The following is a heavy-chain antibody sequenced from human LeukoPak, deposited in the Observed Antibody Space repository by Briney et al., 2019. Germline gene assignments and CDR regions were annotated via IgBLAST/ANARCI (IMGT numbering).Heavy chain of an antibody. Sequence: GASVKVSCKASGGTFSSYAISWVRQAPGQGLEWMGGIIPIFGTANYAQKFKGRVTITTDESTSTAYMELSSLRSEDTAVYYCARESSSGYNWFDPWGQGTLVTVSS. CDR1: GGTFSSYA. J-gene: IGHJ5*02. CDR2: IIPIFGTA. V-gene: IGHV1-69*05. CDR3: ARESSSGYNWFDP. D-gene: IGHD1-26*01.